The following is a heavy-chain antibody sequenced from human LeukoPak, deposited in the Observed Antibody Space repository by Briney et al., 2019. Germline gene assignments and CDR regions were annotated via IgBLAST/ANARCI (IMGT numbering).Heavy chain of an antibody. CDR1: GFTFSTYW. CDR3: ASGESPPFWSGYYYYFDY. Sequence: SGGSLRLSCAASGFTFSTYWMSWVRQAPGKGLEWVANIKQDGSEKYYVDSVKGRFTIPRDNAKNSLYLQMNSLRAEDTAVYYCASGESPPFWSGYYYYFDYWGQGTLVTVSS. D-gene: IGHD3-3*01. J-gene: IGHJ4*02. V-gene: IGHV3-7*01. CDR2: IKQDGSEK.